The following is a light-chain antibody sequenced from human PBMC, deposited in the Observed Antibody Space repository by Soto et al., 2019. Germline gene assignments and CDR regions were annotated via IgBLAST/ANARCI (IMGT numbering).Light chain of an antibody. CDR1: QSVSSSY. J-gene: IGKJ1*01. CDR3: QQYGSSSWT. V-gene: IGKV3-20*01. CDR2: GTS. Sequence: EIVLTQSTGTLSLSPGERATLSCRASQSVSSSYLAWYQQKPGQAPRLLIYGTSSRATAIPDRFSGSGSGTDFTLTISRLESEDFAVYYCQQYGSSSWTFGQGTKVEIK.